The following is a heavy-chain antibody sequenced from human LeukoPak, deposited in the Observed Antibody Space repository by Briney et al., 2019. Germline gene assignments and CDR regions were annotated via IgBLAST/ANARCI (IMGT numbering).Heavy chain of an antibody. D-gene: IGHD3-22*01. CDR2: ISGSGGST. V-gene: IGHV3-23*01. Sequence: GGSLRLSCAASGFTFSSYAMSWVRQAPGKGLEWVSAISGSGGSTYYADSVKGRFTISRDNSKNTLYLQMNSLRAEDTAVYYCAKDHSNTAYYYDSSGHYYFDSWGQGTRVTVSS. CDR3: AKDHSNTAYYYDSSGHYYFDS. J-gene: IGHJ4*02. CDR1: GFTFSSYA.